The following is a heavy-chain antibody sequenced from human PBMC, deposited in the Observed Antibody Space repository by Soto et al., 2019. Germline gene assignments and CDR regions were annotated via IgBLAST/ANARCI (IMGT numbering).Heavy chain of an antibody. CDR1: GGSISSGVYY. J-gene: IGHJ4*02. CDR2: IYYSGST. V-gene: IGHV4-31*03. CDR3: AGAVAGTGYFDY. Sequence: PSETLSLTCTVSGGSISSGVYYWSWIRHHPGKGLEWIGYIYYSGSTYYNPSLKSRVTISVDTSKNQFSLKLSSVTAADTAVYYCAGAVAGTGYFDYWGQATLVTVSS. D-gene: IGHD6-19*01.